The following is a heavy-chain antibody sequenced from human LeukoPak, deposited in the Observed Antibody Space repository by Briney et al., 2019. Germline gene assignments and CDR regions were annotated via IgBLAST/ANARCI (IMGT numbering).Heavy chain of an antibody. CDR1: GFAFSSYA. J-gene: IGHJ4*02. CDR2: ISYDGSNE. D-gene: IGHD3-10*01. CDR3: SSGEY. V-gene: IGHV3-30*14. Sequence: GGSLRLSCAASGFAFSSYAMHWVRQAPGKGLEWVALISYDGSNEYYVDSVKGRFTISRDNSKNTLYLQMNSLRAEDTAVYYCSSGEYWGQGTLVTVSS.